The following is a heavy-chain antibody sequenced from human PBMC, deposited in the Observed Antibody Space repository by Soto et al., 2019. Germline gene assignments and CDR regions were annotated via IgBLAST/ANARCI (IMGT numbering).Heavy chain of an antibody. CDR2: IYYSGST. V-gene: IGHV4-30-2*03. CDR3: ARQDYGDYNWFDP. Sequence: LRLSCAASGFTFSSFAMSWVRQAPGKGLEWIGSIYYSGSTYYNPSLKSRVTISVDTSKNQFSLKLSSVTAADTAVYYCARQDYGDYNWFDPWCQGTLVTVS. D-gene: IGHD4-17*01. CDR1: GFTFSSFA. J-gene: IGHJ5*02.